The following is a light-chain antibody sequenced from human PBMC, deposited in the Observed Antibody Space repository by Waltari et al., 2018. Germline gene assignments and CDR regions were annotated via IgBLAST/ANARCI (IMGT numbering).Light chain of an antibody. Sequence: QSALTQPPSTSGSPGQSVTISCIGTSSDIGGSDYVSWYQQHPGKAPKLMIYEVNKRPSGVPDRFSASKSGNTASLTVSGLQAEDEADYYCSSYATSNSLLFGGGTKLTVL. V-gene: IGLV2-8*01. CDR2: EVN. CDR3: SSYATSNSLL. CDR1: SSDIGGSDY. J-gene: IGLJ2*01.